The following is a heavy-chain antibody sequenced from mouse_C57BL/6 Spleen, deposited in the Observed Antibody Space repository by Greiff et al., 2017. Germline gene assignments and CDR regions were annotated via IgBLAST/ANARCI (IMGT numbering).Heavy chain of an antibody. CDR1: GYTFTSYD. J-gene: IGHJ3*01. CDR2: IYPRDGST. D-gene: IGHD2-4*01. V-gene: IGHV1-85*01. Sequence: QVQLQQSGPELVKPGASVKLSCKASGYTFTSYDINWVKQRPGQGLEWIGWIYPRDGSTKYNEKFKGKATLTVDPSSSIAYMEIHSLTSEDSAVYFCAREGYYDSSNHLAWFAYWGQGTLVTVSA. CDR3: AREGYYDSSNHLAWFAY.